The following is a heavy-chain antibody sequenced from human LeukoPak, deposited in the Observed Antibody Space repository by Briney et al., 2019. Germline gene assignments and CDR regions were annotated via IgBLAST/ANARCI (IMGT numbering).Heavy chain of an antibody. D-gene: IGHD6-19*01. Sequence: GGSLRLSXAASGFTFSSYSMNWVRQAPGKGLEWVSSISSSSSYIYYADSVKGRFTISRDNAKNSLYLQMNSLRAEDTAVYYCARDLISSGWPDAFDIWGQGTMVTVSS. CDR1: GFTFSSYS. CDR3: ARDLISSGWPDAFDI. V-gene: IGHV3-21*01. CDR2: ISSSSSYI. J-gene: IGHJ3*02.